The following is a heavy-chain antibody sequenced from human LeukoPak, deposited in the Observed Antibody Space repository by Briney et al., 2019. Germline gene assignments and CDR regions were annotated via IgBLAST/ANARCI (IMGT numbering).Heavy chain of an antibody. V-gene: IGHV4-31*03. D-gene: IGHD3/OR15-3a*01. CDR3: ARAPDFWTGSLPGYFDY. J-gene: IGHJ4*02. Sequence: SQTLSLTCTVSGGSISSGGYYWSWIRQHPGKGLEWLGYIYYSGSTYYNPSLKSRVTMSVDTSKNQFSLKLTSMTAADTAVYYCARAPDFWTGSLPGYFDYWGQGTLVTVSS. CDR1: GGSISSGGYY. CDR2: IYYSGST.